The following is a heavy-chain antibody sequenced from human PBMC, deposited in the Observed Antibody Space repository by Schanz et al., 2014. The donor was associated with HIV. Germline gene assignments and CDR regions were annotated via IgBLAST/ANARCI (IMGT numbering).Heavy chain of an antibody. D-gene: IGHD1-26*01. CDR1: GGSFIDHA. V-gene: IGHV1-69*01. CDR2: IIPIFNTA. Sequence: QVHLEQSGAEVRKPGSSMKVSCKTSGGSFIDHAISWVRPAPGQGLEWMGGIIPIFNTANYAQKFQGRVTITADDSISTAYMEVSSLRSEDTAVYYCATGPGLVGAIDYWGQGTLVIVSS. J-gene: IGHJ4*02. CDR3: ATGPGLVGAIDY.